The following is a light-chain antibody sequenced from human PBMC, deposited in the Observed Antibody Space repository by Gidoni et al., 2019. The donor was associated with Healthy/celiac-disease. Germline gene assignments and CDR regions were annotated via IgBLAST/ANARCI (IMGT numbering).Light chain of an antibody. CDR3: QQYNSYSGM. Sequence: DIQMTQSPSTLSASVGDRVTIACRASQSISSWLGWYQQKPGKAHKLLIYKASSLESGVPSRLSGSGSGTEFTLTISSLQPDDFATYYCQQYNSYSGMFXXXTKVEIK. J-gene: IGKJ1*01. V-gene: IGKV1-5*03. CDR1: QSISSW. CDR2: KAS.